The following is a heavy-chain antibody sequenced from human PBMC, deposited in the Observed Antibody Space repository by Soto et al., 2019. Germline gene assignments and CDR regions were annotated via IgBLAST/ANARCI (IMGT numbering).Heavy chain of an antibody. Sequence: PSETLSLTCTVSGGSISSYYWSWIRQPPGKGLEWIGYIYYSGSTNYNPSLKSRVTISVDTSKNQFSLKLSSVTAADTAVYYCARSTVFGVVIRGGYFDYWGQGTLVTVSS. J-gene: IGHJ4*02. D-gene: IGHD3-3*01. CDR1: GGSISSYY. CDR2: IYYSGST. CDR3: ARSTVFGVVIRGGYFDY. V-gene: IGHV4-59*01.